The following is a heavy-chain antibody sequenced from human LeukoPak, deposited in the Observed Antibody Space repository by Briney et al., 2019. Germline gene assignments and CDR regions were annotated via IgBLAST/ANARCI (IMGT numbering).Heavy chain of an antibody. CDR3: AKDFRGITMVRGIIIVDYNYYYMDV. V-gene: IGHV3-30*04. D-gene: IGHD3-10*01. CDR2: ISYDGSNK. Sequence: GRSLRLSCAASGFTFSSYAMHWVRQAPGKGLEWVAVISYDGSNKYYADSVKGRFTISRDNSKNTLYLQMNSLRAEDTAVYYCAKDFRGITMVRGIIIVDYNYYYMDVWGKGTTVTVSS. J-gene: IGHJ6*03. CDR1: GFTFSSYA.